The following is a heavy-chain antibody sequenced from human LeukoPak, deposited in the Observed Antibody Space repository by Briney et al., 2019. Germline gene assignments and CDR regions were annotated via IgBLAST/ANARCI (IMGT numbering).Heavy chain of an antibody. J-gene: IGHJ4*02. D-gene: IGHD3-22*01. CDR1: GFTFGDYA. V-gene: IGHV3-49*04. CDR2: IRSKAYGGTT. Sequence: GRSLRLSCTASGFTFGDYAMSWVRQAPGKGLEWVGFIRSKAYGGTTEYAASVKGRFTISRDDSKSIAYLQMNSLKTEDTAVYYCTRDQGYYYDSSGYYHYYWGQGTLVTVSS. CDR3: TRDQGYYYDSSGYYHYY.